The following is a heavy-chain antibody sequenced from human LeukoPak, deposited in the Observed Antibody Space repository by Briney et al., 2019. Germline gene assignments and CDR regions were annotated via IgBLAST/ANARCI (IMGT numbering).Heavy chain of an antibody. CDR1: GFTFSNAW. V-gene: IGHV3-15*01. D-gene: IGHD3-22*01. CDR3: TTTPSWGAVILMWYFDY. Sequence: GGSLRLSCAASGFTFSNAWMSWVRQAPGKGLEWVGRIKSKTDGGTTDYAAPVKGRFTISRDDSKNTLYLQMNSLKTEDTAVYYCTTTPSWGAVILMWYFDYWGQGTLVTVSS. J-gene: IGHJ4*02. CDR2: IKSKTDGGTT.